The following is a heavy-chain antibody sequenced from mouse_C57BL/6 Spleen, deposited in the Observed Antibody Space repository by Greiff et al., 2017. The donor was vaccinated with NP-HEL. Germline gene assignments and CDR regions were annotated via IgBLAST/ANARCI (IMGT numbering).Heavy chain of an antibody. J-gene: IGHJ1*03. Sequence: VQLQQSGAELARPGASVKLSCKASGYTFTSYGISWVKQRTGQGLEWIGEIYPRSGNTYYNEKFKGKATLTADKSSSTAYMELRSLTSEDSAVYFCARSDYYGSSSHWYFDVWGTGTTVTVSS. CDR1: GYTFTSYG. D-gene: IGHD1-1*01. CDR2: IYPRSGNT. V-gene: IGHV1-81*01. CDR3: ARSDYYGSSSHWYFDV.